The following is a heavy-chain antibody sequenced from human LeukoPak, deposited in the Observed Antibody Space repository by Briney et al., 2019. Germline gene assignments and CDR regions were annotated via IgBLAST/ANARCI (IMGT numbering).Heavy chain of an antibody. CDR3: ARGQYYDFWSGYSLPMDV. J-gene: IGHJ6*02. Sequence: SETLSLTCAVYGGSFSGYYWSWIRQPPGKGLGWIGEINHSGSTNYNPSLKSRVTISVDTSKNQFSLKLSSVTAADTAVYYCARGQYYDFWSGYSLPMDVWGQGTTVTVSS. CDR2: INHSGST. CDR1: GGSFSGYY. V-gene: IGHV4-34*01. D-gene: IGHD3-3*01.